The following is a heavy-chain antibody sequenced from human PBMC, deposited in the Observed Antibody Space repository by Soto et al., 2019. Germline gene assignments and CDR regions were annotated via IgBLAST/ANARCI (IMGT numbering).Heavy chain of an antibody. V-gene: IGHV1-69*08. D-gene: IGHD6-19*01. CDR1: GGTFSSYT. J-gene: IGHJ4*02. CDR2: IIPILGIA. Sequence: QVQLVQSGAEVKKPGSSVKVSCKASGGTFSSYTISWVRQAPGQGLEWMGRIIPILGIANYAQKFQGRVTITADKSTSTAYMELSSLRSEDTAVYYCARDPPSSNGWNYYFDYWGQGTLVTVSS. CDR3: ARDPPSSNGWNYYFDY.